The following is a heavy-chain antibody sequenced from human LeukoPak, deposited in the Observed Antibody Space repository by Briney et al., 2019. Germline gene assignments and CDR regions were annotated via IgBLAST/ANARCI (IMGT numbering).Heavy chain of an antibody. Sequence: TGGSLRLSCAASGFTFSNYAMTWVRQAPGKGLEWVSGISGSAGSTYYADSVKGRFTISRDNSKNTLHLQMNSLRAEDTALYYCAKVPFDSSGYFYFHYWGQGTLVTVSS. D-gene: IGHD3-22*01. CDR3: AKVPFDSSGYFYFHY. V-gene: IGHV3-23*01. CDR2: ISGSAGST. J-gene: IGHJ4*02. CDR1: GFTFSNYA.